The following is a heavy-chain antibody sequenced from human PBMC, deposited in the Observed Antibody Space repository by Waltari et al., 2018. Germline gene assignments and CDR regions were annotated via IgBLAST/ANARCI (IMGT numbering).Heavy chain of an antibody. J-gene: IGHJ4*02. D-gene: IGHD5-18*01. CDR2: IYYSGST. V-gene: IGHV4-59*01. CDR1: GGSISSYY. Sequence: QVQLQESGPGLVKPSETLSLTCTVSGGSISSYYWSWIRQPPGKGLEWIGYIYYSGSTNSNPSLSSRVPISVDTSKNQFSLKLSSVTAADTAVYYCAITNRGYSYGPTLDYWGQGTLVTVSS. CDR3: AITNRGYSYGPTLDY.